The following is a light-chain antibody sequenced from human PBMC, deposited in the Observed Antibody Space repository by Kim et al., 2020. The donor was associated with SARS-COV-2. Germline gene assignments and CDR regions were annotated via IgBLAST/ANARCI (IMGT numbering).Light chain of an antibody. J-gene: IGKJ2*01. CDR3: QQSYSTPLHT. CDR2: AAA. V-gene: IGKV1-39*01. CDR1: QNIGTY. Sequence: ASLGNIVTITCRSNQNIGTYLNWSQHKAGKAPQLLIYAAASLRSGVPSRFSGSGSGTDFTLTISSLQPDDFATYYCQQSYSTPLHTFGQGTKLEI.